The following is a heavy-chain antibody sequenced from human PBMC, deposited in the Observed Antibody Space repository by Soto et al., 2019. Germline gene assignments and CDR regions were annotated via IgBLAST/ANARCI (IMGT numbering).Heavy chain of an antibody. V-gene: IGHV3-30*18. D-gene: IGHD4-17*01. Sequence: GGSLRLSCAASGFTFSSYGMHWVRQAPGKGLEWGAVISYDGRNKYYADSVKGRFTISRDNSKNTLYLQMNSLRAEDTAVYYCAKQVVIDYGDYYYYMDVWGKGTTVTVSS. CDR3: AKQVVIDYGDYYYYMDV. CDR2: ISYDGRNK. CDR1: GFTFSSYG. J-gene: IGHJ6*03.